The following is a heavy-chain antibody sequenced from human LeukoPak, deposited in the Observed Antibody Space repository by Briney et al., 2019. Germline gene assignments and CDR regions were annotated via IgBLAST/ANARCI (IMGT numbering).Heavy chain of an antibody. CDR2: IIPIFGTA. CDR3: ATPVGYGSGRILTGAYYFDY. V-gene: IGHV1-69*05. CDR1: GGTFSSYA. D-gene: IGHD3-10*01. Sequence: SVKVSCKASGGTFSSYAISWVRQAPGQGPEWMGGIIPIFGTANYAQKFQGRVTITTDESTSTAYMELSSLRSEDTAVYYCATPVGYGSGRILTGAYYFDYWGQGTLVTVSS. J-gene: IGHJ4*02.